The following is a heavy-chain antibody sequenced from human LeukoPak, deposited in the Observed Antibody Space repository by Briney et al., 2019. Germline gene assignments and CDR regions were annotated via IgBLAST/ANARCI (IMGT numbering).Heavy chain of an antibody. J-gene: IGHJ3*02. V-gene: IGHV3-21*01. CDR1: GFTFSSYS. CDR2: ISSSSSYI. CDR3: ARDLEDFWSSDAFDI. D-gene: IGHD3-3*01. Sequence: GGSLRLSCAASGFTFSSYSMNWVRQAPGKGLEWVSSISSSSSYIYYADSVKGRFTISRDNAKNSLYLQMNSLRAEDTAVYYCARDLEDFWSSDAFDIWGQGTMVTVSS.